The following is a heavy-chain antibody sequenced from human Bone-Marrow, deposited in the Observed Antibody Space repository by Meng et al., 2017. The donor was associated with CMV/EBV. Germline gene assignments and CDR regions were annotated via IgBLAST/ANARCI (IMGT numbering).Heavy chain of an antibody. Sequence: GGSLRLSCAASGFTFSDYNMNWVRQAPGKGLEWVSVICPDGTHYAGFVKGRFTISRDDSKNIVYLQMNSLGVEDTALYYCVVGHDSRKVAYWGQGTLVTVSS. D-gene: IGHD2-15*01. V-gene: IGHV3-53*01. CDR1: GFTFSDYN. CDR3: VVGHDSRKVAY. J-gene: IGHJ4*02. CDR2: ICPDGT.